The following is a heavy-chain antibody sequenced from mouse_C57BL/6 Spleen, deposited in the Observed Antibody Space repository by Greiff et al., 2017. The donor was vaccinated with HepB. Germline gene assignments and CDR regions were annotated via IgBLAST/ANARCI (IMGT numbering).Heavy chain of an antibody. Sequence: VQRVESGAELVKPGASVKMSCKASGYTFTTYPIEWMKQNHGKSLEWIGNFHPYNDDTKYNEKFKGKATLTVEKSSSTVYLELSRLTSDDSAVYYCARRIYPYWYFDVWGTGTTVTVSS. CDR1: GYTFTTYP. CDR3: ARRIYPYWYFDV. CDR2: FHPYNDDT. J-gene: IGHJ1*03. V-gene: IGHV1-47*01.